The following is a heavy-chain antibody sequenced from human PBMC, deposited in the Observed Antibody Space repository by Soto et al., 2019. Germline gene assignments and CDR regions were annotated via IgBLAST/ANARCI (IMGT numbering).Heavy chain of an antibody. V-gene: IGHV3-53*01. CDR1: GFTVSSNY. J-gene: IGHJ6*02. CDR2: IYSGGST. CDR3: ARDDRCSGGSCYYYGMDV. Sequence: GSLRLSCAASGFTVSSNYMSWVRQAPGKGLEWVSVIYSGGSTYYADSVKGRFPISRDNSKNTLYLQMNSLRAEDTAVYYCARDDRCSGGSCYYYGMDVWGQGTTVTVSS. D-gene: IGHD2-15*01.